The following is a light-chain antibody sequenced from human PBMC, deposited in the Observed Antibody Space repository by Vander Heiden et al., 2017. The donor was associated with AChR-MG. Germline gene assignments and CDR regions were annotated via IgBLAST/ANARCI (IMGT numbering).Light chain of an antibody. CDR3: QQYDDVPLA. J-gene: IGKJ4*01. Sequence: DIQMTQSPSSLSASVGDRVTITCQASQDIMKYLNWYQHKPGKAPKLLIYDASNLETGVPSRFRGGGYGTDFTFTISSLQPEDIATYYCQQYDDVPLAFGGGTKVEIK. CDR1: QDIMKY. CDR2: DAS. V-gene: IGKV1-33*01.